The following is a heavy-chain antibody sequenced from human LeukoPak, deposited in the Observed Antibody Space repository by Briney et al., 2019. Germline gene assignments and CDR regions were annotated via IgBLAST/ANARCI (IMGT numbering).Heavy chain of an antibody. Sequence: GGSLRLSCAASGFTFSIYAMSWVRQAPGKGLEWVSAISGSGGSTYYADSVKGRFTISRDNSKNTLYLQMNSLRAEDTAVYYCAKSRPTYDSSGYYYVHGAFDIWGQGTMVTVSS. V-gene: IGHV3-23*01. CDR2: ISGSGGST. CDR1: GFTFSIYA. D-gene: IGHD3-22*01. J-gene: IGHJ3*02. CDR3: AKSRPTYDSSGYYYVHGAFDI.